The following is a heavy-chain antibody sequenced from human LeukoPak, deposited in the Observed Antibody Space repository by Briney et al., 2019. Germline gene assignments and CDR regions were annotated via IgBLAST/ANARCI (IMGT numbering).Heavy chain of an antibody. CDR2: IYSGGST. CDR1: ELTLSSNY. J-gene: IGHJ4*02. D-gene: IGHD2-15*01. V-gene: IGHV3-53*01. Sequence: GGSLRLSCAASELTLSSNYMSWIRKDRGRGLEWVSFIYSGGSTYYADSVRGRFIISRDNSKNTLYLQMNSLRAEDTAVYYCARRAGSYSHSYDYWGQGTLVTVSS. CDR3: ARRAGSYSHSYDY.